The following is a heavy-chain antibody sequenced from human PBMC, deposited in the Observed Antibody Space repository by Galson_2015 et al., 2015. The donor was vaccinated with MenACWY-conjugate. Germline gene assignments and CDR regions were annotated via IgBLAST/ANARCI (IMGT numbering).Heavy chain of an antibody. V-gene: IGHV1-46*01. CDR2: FNPSGDST. CDR3: ARDRVRRQWLLPADAFDI. CDR1: GYTFTSDY. J-gene: IGHJ3*02. D-gene: IGHD6-19*01. Sequence: SVKVSCKASGYTFTSDYIHWVRQAPGQGLEWMGVFNPSGDSTAYPQKFQGRVTMTGDTSTSTVYMELSSLRSEDTGVYYCARDRVRRQWLLPADAFDIWGQGTMVTVSS.